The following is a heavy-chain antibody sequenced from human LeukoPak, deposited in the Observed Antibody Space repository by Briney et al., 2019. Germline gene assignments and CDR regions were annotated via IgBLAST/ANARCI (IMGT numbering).Heavy chain of an antibody. CDR3: ATSHSGSYYPPRN. D-gene: IGHD3-10*01. CDR1: GYTFTGYY. V-gene: IGHV1-2*04. J-gene: IGHJ4*02. Sequence: GASVKVSCKASGYTFTGYYMHWVRQAPGQGLEWMGWINPNSGGTNYAQKFQGWVTMTRDTSISTAYMELSSLRSEDTAVYYCATSHSGSYYPPRNWGQGTLVTVSS. CDR2: INPNSGGT.